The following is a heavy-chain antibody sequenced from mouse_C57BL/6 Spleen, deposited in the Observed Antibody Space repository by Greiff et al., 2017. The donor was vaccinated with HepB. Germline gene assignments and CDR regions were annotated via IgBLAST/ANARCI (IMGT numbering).Heavy chain of an antibody. CDR2: INPSTGGT. Sequence: EVQLQQSGPELVKPGASVKISCKASGYSFTGYYMNWVKQSPEKSLEWIGEINPSTGGTTYNQKFKAKATLTVDKSSSTAYMQLKSLTSEDSAVYYCARLYDSWFAYWGQGTLVTVSA. J-gene: IGHJ3*01. V-gene: IGHV1-42*01. CDR3: ARLYDSWFAY. D-gene: IGHD2-3*01. CDR1: GYSFTGYY.